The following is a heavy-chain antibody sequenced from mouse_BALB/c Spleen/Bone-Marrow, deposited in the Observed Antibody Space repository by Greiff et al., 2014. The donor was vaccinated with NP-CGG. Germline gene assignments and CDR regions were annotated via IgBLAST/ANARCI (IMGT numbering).Heavy chain of an antibody. CDR3: ASYDYGYYFDY. D-gene: IGHD2-4*01. CDR1: GFNIKDTY. CDR2: IGPANGNT. J-gene: IGHJ2*01. Sequence: VQLKQSGAELVKPGASVKLSCTASGFNIKDTYMHWVKQRPEQGLEWIGRIGPANGNTKYDPKFQGKATITADTSSNTAYLQLSSLTSEDTAVYYCASYDYGYYFDYWGQGTTLTVSS. V-gene: IGHV14-3*02.